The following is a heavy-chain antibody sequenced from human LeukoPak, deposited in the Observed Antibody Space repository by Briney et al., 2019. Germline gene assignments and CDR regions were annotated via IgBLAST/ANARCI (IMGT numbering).Heavy chain of an antibody. Sequence: QTGGSLRLSCAASGFTVSSNYMSWVRQAPGKGLEWVSVIYSGGSTYYADSVKGRFTISRDNSKNTLYLQMNSLRAEDTAVYYCASRYCSGGSCYQNYYYGMDVWGQGTTVTVSS. CDR3: ASRYCSGGSCYQNYYYGMDV. D-gene: IGHD2-15*01. CDR1: GFTVSSNY. J-gene: IGHJ6*02. CDR2: IYSGGST. V-gene: IGHV3-53*01.